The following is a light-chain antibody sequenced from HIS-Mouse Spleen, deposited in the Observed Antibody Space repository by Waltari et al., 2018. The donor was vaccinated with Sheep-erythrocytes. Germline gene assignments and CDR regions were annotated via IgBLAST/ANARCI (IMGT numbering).Light chain of an antibody. CDR1: RTHVGGYNL. Sequence: QSALTRPPPTSGPPGQSAPISCTGTRTHVGGYNLVPWYQQHPGKAPKLMMYEVSKRPSGVPDRFSGSKSGNTASLTVSGLQAEDEADYYCSSYAGSNNWVFGGGTKLTVL. J-gene: IGLJ3*02. CDR2: EVS. V-gene: IGLV2-8*01. CDR3: SSYAGSNNWV.